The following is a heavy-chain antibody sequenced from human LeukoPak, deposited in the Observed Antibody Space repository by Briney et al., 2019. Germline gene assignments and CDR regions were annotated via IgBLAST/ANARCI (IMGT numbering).Heavy chain of an antibody. Sequence: GGSLRLSCAVSGLTFSNFKMNWVRQAPGKGLEWVSYISGSGRSTFYADSVKGRFTISRDNSKNTLYLQMNSLRAEDTAVYYCAKDRLRLRFLEWYFDYWGQGTLVTVSS. CDR1: GLTFSNFK. CDR2: ISGSGRST. CDR3: AKDRLRLRFLEWYFDY. V-gene: IGHV3-23*01. D-gene: IGHD3-3*01. J-gene: IGHJ4*02.